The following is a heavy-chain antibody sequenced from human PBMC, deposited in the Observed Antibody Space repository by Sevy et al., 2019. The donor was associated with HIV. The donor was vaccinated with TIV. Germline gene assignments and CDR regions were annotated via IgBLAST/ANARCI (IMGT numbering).Heavy chain of an antibody. Sequence: GGSLRLSCAASGFTFNSYSMYWVRQAPGKGLEWVAVISYDGSNKYYADSVKGRFTISRDNSKNTLYLQMNSLRAEDTAVYYCARSITVPYDSSGYYYYYYYGMDVWGQGTTVTVSS. CDR1: GFTFNSYS. CDR2: ISYDGSNK. CDR3: ARSITVPYDSSGYYYYYYYGMDV. J-gene: IGHJ6*02. V-gene: IGHV3-30*04. D-gene: IGHD3-22*01.